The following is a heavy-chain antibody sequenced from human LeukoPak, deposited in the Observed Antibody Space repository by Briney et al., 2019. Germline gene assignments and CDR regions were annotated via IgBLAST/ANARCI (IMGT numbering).Heavy chain of an antibody. D-gene: IGHD5-12*01. J-gene: IGHJ4*02. CDR2: ISWNSGSI. Sequence: GGSLRLSCAASGFTFDDYAMHWVRQAPGKGLEWVSGISWNSGSIGYADSVKGRFTISRDNAKNSLYLQMNSLRAEDTALYYCAKDGAFRGYSGQGYFDYWGQGTLVTVSS. V-gene: IGHV3-9*01. CDR3: AKDGAFRGYSGQGYFDY. CDR1: GFTFDDYA.